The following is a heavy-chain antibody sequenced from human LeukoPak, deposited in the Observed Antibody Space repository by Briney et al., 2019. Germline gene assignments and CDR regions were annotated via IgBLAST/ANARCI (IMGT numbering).Heavy chain of an antibody. D-gene: IGHD1-26*01. V-gene: IGHV3-23*01. CDR3: AKSTVGATRYFDY. CDR1: GFTVSSNY. J-gene: IGHJ4*02. CDR2: ISGSGGST. Sequence: GGSLRLSCAASGFTVSSNYMSWVRQAPGKGLEWVSAISGSGGSTYYADSVKGRFTISRDNSKNTLYLQMNSLRAEDTAVYYCAKSTVGATRYFDYWGQGTLVTVSS.